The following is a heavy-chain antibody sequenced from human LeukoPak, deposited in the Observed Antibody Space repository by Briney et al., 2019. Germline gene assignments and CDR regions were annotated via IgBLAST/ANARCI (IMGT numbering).Heavy chain of an antibody. CDR1: GDTVSSNNAA. D-gene: IGHD5-18*01. V-gene: IGHV6-1*01. CDR3: AKTLPQYNYASRFFYF. Sequence: SQTLSLTCAISGDTVSSNNAAWNWIRQSPSRGLEWLGRTYYRSKWYNDYAVSVESRITINPDTSKNQFSLQLTSVTPQDTLVYYCAKTLPQYNYASRFFYFWGQGTLVTVSS. CDR2: TYYRSKWYN. J-gene: IGHJ4*02.